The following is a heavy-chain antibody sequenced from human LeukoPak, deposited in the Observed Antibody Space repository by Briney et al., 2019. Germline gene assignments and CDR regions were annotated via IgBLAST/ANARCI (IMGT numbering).Heavy chain of an antibody. CDR1: GYTFTGYY. D-gene: IGHD3-22*01. J-gene: IGHJ4*02. V-gene: IGHV1-2*02. Sequence: ASVKVSCKASGYTFTGYYLHWVRQAPGQGLEWMGWINPNSGGTNYAQKFQGRVTMTRDTSITTAYMELSGLRSDDTAVYYCARDPTPTYESGAYYGEYWGRGTLVTVSS. CDR3: ARDPTPTYESGAYYGEY. CDR2: INPNSGGT.